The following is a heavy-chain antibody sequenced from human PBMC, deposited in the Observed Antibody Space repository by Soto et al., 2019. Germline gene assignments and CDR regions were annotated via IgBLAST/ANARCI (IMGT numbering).Heavy chain of an antibody. Sequence: GGSLRLSCAASGLTFSNYAMTWVRQAPGKGLEWVSALSGSGVSTYYADSVKGRFTISRDNSKNTLYLQMNSLRAEDTAVYYCATSRQWLVGYWFDPWGQGTLVTVSS. J-gene: IGHJ5*02. CDR2: LSGSGVST. V-gene: IGHV3-23*01. CDR3: ATSRQWLVGYWFDP. CDR1: GLTFSNYA. D-gene: IGHD6-19*01.